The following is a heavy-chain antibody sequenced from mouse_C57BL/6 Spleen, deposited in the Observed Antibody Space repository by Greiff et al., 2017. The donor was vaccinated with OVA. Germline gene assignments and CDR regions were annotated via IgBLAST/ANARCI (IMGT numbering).Heavy chain of an antibody. CDR1: GYTFTGYW. Sequence: QVQLKQSGAELMKPGASVKLSCKATGYTFTGYWIEWVKQRPGHGLEWIGEILPGSGSTNYNEKFKGKATLTVDTSSSTAYMQLSSLTSEDSAVYDCARTDYYGSRRAMDYWGQGTSVTVSS. V-gene: IGHV1-9*01. CDR3: ARTDYYGSRRAMDY. CDR2: ILPGSGST. J-gene: IGHJ4*01. D-gene: IGHD1-1*01.